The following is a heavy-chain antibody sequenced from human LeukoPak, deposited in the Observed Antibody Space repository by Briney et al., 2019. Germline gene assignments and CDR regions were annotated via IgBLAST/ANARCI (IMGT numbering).Heavy chain of an antibody. D-gene: IGHD3-10*01. CDR1: GFTFSGHW. J-gene: IGHJ4*02. Sequence: GGSLRLSCAVSGFTFSGHWMFWVRQAPGKGLEWVSSTNSDGSSRGYTDSVKGRFTVSRDNAKNSLYLQMNSLRAEDTAVYYCARDGHVLLWFGEPNRLYYFDYWGQGTLVTVSS. V-gene: IGHV3-74*01. CDR2: TNSDGSSR. CDR3: ARDGHVLLWFGEPNRLYYFDY.